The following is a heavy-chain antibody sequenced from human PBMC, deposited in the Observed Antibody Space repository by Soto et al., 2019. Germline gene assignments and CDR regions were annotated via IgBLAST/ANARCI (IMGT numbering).Heavy chain of an antibody. Sequence: GGSLRLSCAASEFTFSTYWMTWVRQAPGKGLEWVANIEGDGRGKNYVDSVKGRFTVSRDNAKTSLYLQMNSLRVEDTAVYYCVRGLYTGSPHFFYWGQGTLVTVSS. D-gene: IGHD1-1*01. CDR3: VRGLYTGSPHFFY. J-gene: IGHJ4*02. CDR1: EFTFSTYW. CDR2: IEGDGRGK. V-gene: IGHV3-7*05.